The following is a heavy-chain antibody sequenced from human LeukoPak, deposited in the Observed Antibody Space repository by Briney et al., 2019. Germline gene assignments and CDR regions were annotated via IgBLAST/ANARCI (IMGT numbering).Heavy chain of an antibody. J-gene: IGHJ4*02. CDR2: ISWNSGTI. V-gene: IGHV3-9*01. CDR1: GFTFSDYA. D-gene: IGHD6-19*01. CDR3: AKDNRRHYTSGPNPDSLH. Sequence: PGGSLRLSCAASGFTFSDYAMNWVRQPPGKGLEWVSGISWNSGTIDYADSMRGRFTISRDNAKNSLYLQMDSLRVEDTAFYYCAKDNRRHYTSGPNPDSLHWGQGALVTVSS.